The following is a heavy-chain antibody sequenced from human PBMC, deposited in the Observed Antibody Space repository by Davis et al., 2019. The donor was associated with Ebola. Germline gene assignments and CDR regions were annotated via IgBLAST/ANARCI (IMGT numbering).Heavy chain of an antibody. CDR2: TYYSGST. Sequence: MPSETLSLTCTVSGDSISSYYWSWIRQPPGKGLEWIGYTYYSGSTNYNPSLKSRVTISVDTSKNQFSLQLNSVTPEDTAVYYCARGELRILYSRGRTNWFDPWGQGTLVTVSS. D-gene: IGHD2-8*01. J-gene: IGHJ5*02. CDR3: ARGELRILYSRGRTNWFDP. V-gene: IGHV4-59*12. CDR1: GDSISSYY.